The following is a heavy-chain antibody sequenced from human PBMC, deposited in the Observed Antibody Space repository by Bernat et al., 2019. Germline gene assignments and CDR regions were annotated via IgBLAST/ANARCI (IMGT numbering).Heavy chain of an antibody. Sequence: QVQLVESGGGVVQPGGSLRRSCATSGFTFSNDGMHWVRQAPGKGLEWVAFIRYDGSNKNHADSVKGRFTISRDNSKNTLFLQMNSLRVEDTAVYFCAKDRGRGYTYGVGGDDYWGQGTLVTVSS. D-gene: IGHD5-18*01. CDR1: GFTFSNDG. CDR3: AKDRGRGYTYGVGGDDY. CDR2: IRYDGSNK. J-gene: IGHJ4*02. V-gene: IGHV3-30*02.